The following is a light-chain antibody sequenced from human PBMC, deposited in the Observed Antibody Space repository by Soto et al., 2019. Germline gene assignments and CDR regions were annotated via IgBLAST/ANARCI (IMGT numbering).Light chain of an antibody. CDR2: DVS. Sequence: QSALPQPRSVSGSPGQSVTISCTGTSSDVGGYTYVSWYQQHPGKAPKLMIYDVSKRPSGVPDRFSGSKSGNTASLTISGLQAEDEADYYCCSYAGSYSLVFGGGTKVTVL. CDR1: SSDVGGYTY. CDR3: CSYAGSYSLV. V-gene: IGLV2-11*01. J-gene: IGLJ2*01.